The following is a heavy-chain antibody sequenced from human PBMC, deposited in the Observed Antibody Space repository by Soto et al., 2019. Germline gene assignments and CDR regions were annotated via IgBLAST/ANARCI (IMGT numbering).Heavy chain of an antibody. Sequence: GGSLRLSCAAFGFTVSGKKYVSFSRQAPGKGLEWVSALYDLDGTYYADSVKGRFTTSSDSSRTTVYLQMNDLRPDDTAVYSCATWHLREHAYDIWGQGTTVTVSS. D-gene: IGHD3-10*01. CDR1: GFTVSGKKY. CDR3: ATWHLREHAYDI. CDR2: LYDLDGT. V-gene: IGHV3-53*01. J-gene: IGHJ3*02.